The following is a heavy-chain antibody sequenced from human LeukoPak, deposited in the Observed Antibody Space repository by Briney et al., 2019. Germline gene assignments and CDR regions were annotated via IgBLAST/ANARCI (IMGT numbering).Heavy chain of an antibody. CDR1: GFTFNIYE. CDR2: ISSSGRTT. V-gene: IGHV3-48*03. Sequence: GGSLRLSCVVSGFTFNIYEMNWVRQAPGKGLEWVSYISSSGRTTYYADSVKGRFTISRDNAKNSLYLQMNSLRVEDTGVYYCARGPRDPTEFCSGGRCSPTYEVWGQGTLVTVSS. J-gene: IGHJ4*02. CDR3: ARGPRDPTEFCSGGRCSPTYEV. D-gene: IGHD2-15*01.